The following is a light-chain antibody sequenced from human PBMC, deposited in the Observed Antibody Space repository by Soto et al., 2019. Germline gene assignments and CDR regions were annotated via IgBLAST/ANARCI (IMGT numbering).Light chain of an antibody. CDR2: AAS. CDR1: QSISNY. CDR3: QQSYTRT. V-gene: IGKV1-39*01. J-gene: IGKJ1*01. Sequence: DIQMTQSPSSVSASVGDRVSISCRASQSISNYLNWYQQKPGKAPKVLIFAASRLQSGVTSRFSGSGSGTDFTLTISSLQPEDFATYYCQQSYTRTFGQGTKVDIK.